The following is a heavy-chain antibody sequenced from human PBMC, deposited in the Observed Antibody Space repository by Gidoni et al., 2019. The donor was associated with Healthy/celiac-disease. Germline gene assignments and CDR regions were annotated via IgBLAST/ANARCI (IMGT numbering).Heavy chain of an antibody. Sequence: QVQLQESGPGLVKPSQTLSLTCTVPGGSISSGSYYWSWIRQPAGKGLEWIGRIYTSGSTNYNPSLKSRVTISVDTSKNQFSLKLSSVTAADTAVYYCARVGLTVENWGQGTLVTVSS. J-gene: IGHJ4*02. CDR1: GGSISSGSYY. CDR3: ARVGLTVEN. CDR2: IYTSGST. D-gene: IGHD7-27*01. V-gene: IGHV4-61*02.